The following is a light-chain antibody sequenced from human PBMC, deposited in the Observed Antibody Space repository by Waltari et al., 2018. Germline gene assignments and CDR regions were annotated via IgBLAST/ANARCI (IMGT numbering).Light chain of an antibody. Sequence: DIVMTQSPDSLAVSVGERAPIHFKSSQSVLYSSNNKNYLPWYQQKPGQPPKLIIYWASTRESGVPDRFSGSGSGTDFTLTISSLQAEDVAVYYCQQYYSTLMYTFGQGTKLEIK. V-gene: IGKV4-1*01. CDR3: QQYYSTLMYT. CDR1: QSVLYSSNNKNY. CDR2: WAS. J-gene: IGKJ2*01.